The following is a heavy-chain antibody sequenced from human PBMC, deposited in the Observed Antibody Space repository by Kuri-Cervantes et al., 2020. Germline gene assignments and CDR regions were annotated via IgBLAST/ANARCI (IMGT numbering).Heavy chain of an antibody. CDR1: GFTFSSYW. V-gene: IGHV3-21*01. Sequence: GESLKISCAASGFTFSSYWMHWVRQAPGKGLEWVSSISSSSSYIYYADSVKGRFTISRDNSKNTLYLQMNSLTPEDTAVYHCARDFPPLDYWGQGTLVTVSS. J-gene: IGHJ4*02. CDR2: ISSSSSYI. CDR3: ARDFPPLDY.